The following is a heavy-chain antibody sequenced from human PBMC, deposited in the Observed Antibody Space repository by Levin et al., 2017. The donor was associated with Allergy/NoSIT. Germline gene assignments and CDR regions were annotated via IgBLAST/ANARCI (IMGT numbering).Heavy chain of an antibody. Sequence: GESLKISCKASGYTYTDYYIHWVRKAPGQGLEWIGWFNPNSGGANSAQKFRGRVTMTRVTSIRTAYMELTRLTSDDTAVSYCASASYNSEYYCHMAVWGGGTTVTVSS. V-gene: IGHV1-2*02. CDR3: ASASYNSEYYCHMAV. CDR1: GYTYTDYY. J-gene: IGHJ6*03. D-gene: IGHD5-24*01. CDR2: FNPNSGGA.